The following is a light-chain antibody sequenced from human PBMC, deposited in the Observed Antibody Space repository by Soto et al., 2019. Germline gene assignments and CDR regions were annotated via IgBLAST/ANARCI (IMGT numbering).Light chain of an antibody. Sequence: EIAMTQSPATLSLAPGERATLSCRASESVSTNLAWYQQKACQPPRLLIYGASTSATAVPARFSGSGSGTVFPVTISGLPGEDGVDYYRQQCSISRTFGGGTKVEIK. CDR2: GAS. CDR1: ESVSTN. CDR3: QQCSISRT. J-gene: IGKJ4*02. V-gene: IGKV3-15*01.